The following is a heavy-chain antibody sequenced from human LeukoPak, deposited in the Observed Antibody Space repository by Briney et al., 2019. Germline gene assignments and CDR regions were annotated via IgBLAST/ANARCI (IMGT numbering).Heavy chain of an antibody. CDR3: ARGLGAVADYALDY. CDR2: INPNSGGT. CDR1: GYTFTGYY. Sequence: ASVKVSCKASGYTFTGYYMHWVRQAPGQGVEWMGWINPNSGGTNYAQKFQGRVTMTRDTSISPAYMELSRLRSDDTAVYYCARGLGAVADYALDYWGQGTLVTVSS. D-gene: IGHD6-19*01. V-gene: IGHV1-2*02. J-gene: IGHJ4*02.